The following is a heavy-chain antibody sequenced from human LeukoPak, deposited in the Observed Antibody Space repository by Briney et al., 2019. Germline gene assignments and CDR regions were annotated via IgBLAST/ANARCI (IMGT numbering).Heavy chain of an antibody. J-gene: IGHJ6*04. CDR2: IYHSGST. D-gene: IGHD5-24*01. CDR1: GVSISSSNW. CDR3: ARSRSENYYYGMDV. V-gene: IGHV4-4*02. Sequence: SETLSLTCAVSGVSISSSNWWRRVRQPPGQGLEWIGEIYHSGSTNYNPSLKSRVTISVDKSKNHFSLKLSSVTAADTAVYYCARSRSENYYYGMDVWGKGTTVTVSS.